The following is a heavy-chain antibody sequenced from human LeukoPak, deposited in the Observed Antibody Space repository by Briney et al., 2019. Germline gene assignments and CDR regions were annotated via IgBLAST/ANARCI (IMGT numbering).Heavy chain of an antibody. CDR2: INDSGRT. D-gene: IGHD1-7*01. CDR1: GGSFINYY. CDR3: ARRWNYGRNYYIDV. J-gene: IGHJ6*03. Sequence: SETLSLPFAVYGGSFINYYWSWIRQPPGKGLEWIGEINDSGRTNYNPSLMSRVTVSVDTSKEQFSLRLTSVTATDTAVYYCARRWNYGRNYYIDVWGKGATVSVSS. V-gene: IGHV4-34*01.